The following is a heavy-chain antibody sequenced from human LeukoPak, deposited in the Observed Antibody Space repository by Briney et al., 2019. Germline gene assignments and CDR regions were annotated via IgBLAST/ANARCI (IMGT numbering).Heavy chain of an antibody. J-gene: IGHJ4*02. V-gene: IGHV4-30-2*01. CDR2: IYHSGST. D-gene: IGHD5-12*01. CDR1: GGSISSGGYS. Sequence: SETLSLTCAVSGGSISSGGYSWSWIRQPPGKGLEWIGYIYHSGSTYYNPSLKSRVTISVDRSKNQFSLKLSSVTAADTAVYYCARVSKYSGYQDKYFDYWGQGTLVTVSS. CDR3: ARVSKYSGYQDKYFDY.